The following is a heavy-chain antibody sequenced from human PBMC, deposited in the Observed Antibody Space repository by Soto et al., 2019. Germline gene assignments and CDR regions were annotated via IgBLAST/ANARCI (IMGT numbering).Heavy chain of an antibody. CDR3: AKDQFGTVHLLGLDY. CDR2: ISYDGSNK. J-gene: IGHJ4*02. Sequence: GSLRLSCAASGFTFSSYGMHWVRQAPGKGLEWVAVISYDGSNKYYADSVKGRFTISRDNSKNTLYLQMNSLRAEGTAVYYCAKDQFGTVHLLGLDYWGPGTLVTVSS. D-gene: IGHD3-16*01. CDR1: GFTFSSYG. V-gene: IGHV3-30*18.